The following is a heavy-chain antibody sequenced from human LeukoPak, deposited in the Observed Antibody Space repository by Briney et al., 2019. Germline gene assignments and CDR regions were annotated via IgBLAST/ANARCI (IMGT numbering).Heavy chain of an antibody. J-gene: IGHJ2*01. CDR2: INAGNGNT. CDR1: GYTFTSYA. V-gene: IGHV1-3*01. D-gene: IGHD6-19*01. CDR3: ARSSGWLDDWYSDL. Sequence: ASVKVSCKASGYTFTSYAMHWVRQAPGQRLEWMGWINAGNGNTKYSQKFQGRVTITRDTSASTAYMELSSLRSEDTAVYYCARSSGWLDDWYSDLWGRGTLVTVSS.